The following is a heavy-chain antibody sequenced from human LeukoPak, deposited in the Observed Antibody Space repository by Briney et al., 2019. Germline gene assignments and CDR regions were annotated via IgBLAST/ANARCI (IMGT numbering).Heavy chain of an antibody. J-gene: IGHJ4*02. CDR3: ARRHSSGWWAFDY. V-gene: IGHV1-46*01. D-gene: IGHD6-19*01. Sequence: ASVKVSCKASGYTFISYYMHWVRQAPGQGLEWMGIINPSGGSTSYAQKFQGRVTMTRDTSTSTVYMELSSVRSEDTAVYYCARRHSSGWWAFDYWGQGILVTVSS. CDR1: GYTFISYY. CDR2: INPSGGST.